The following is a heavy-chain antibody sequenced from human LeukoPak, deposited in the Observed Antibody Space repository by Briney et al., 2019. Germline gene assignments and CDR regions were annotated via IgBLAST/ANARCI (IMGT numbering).Heavy chain of an antibody. D-gene: IGHD6-13*01. CDR2: ISGSGGST. CDR1: GFTFCSYA. V-gene: IGHV3-23*01. CDR3: AKPLAAAGDYYYGMDV. Sequence: GGALLLSCAASGFTFCSYAMSWVRQAPGEGLEWVSAISGSGGSTYYADSVKGRFTISRDNSKNTLYLQMNSLRAEDTAVYYCAKPLAAAGDYYYGMDVWGQGTTVTVSS. J-gene: IGHJ6*02.